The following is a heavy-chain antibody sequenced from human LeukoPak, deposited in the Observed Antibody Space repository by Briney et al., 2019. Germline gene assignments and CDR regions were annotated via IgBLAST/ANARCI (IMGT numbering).Heavy chain of an antibody. CDR3: ARDQISKY. J-gene: IGHJ4*02. Sequence: GGSLRLSCAASGFIFSSYGMHWVRQAPGKGLEWVAVILSDGSKDFYADSVKGRFTISRDNSKNTLYLQMNSLRAEDTAVYYCARDQISKYWGQGTLVTVSS. CDR1: GFIFSSYG. CDR2: ILSDGSKD. V-gene: IGHV3-33*01.